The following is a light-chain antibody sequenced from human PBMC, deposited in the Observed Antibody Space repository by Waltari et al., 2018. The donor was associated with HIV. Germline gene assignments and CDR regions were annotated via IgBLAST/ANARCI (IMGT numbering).Light chain of an antibody. Sequence: SSELTQDPIVSVTLGQTVTIPCQGDSLRNYYASWHQLKPGQAPILVIYDKNTRPSGIPDRFSGSTSGNTASLTITGSQAEDEADYFCASRDNNGKRVLFGGGTKLTVL. V-gene: IGLV3-19*01. J-gene: IGLJ3*02. CDR3: ASRDNNGKRVL. CDR2: DKN. CDR1: SLRNYY.